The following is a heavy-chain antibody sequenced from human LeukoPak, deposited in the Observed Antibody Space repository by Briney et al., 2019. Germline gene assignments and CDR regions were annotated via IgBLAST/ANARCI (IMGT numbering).Heavy chain of an antibody. J-gene: IGHJ5*02. D-gene: IGHD6-19*01. CDR2: IYTSGST. Sequence: SETLSLTCTVSGGSISSYYWSWIRQPPGKGLEWIGRIYTSGSTNYNPSLKSRVTMSVDTSKNQFSLKLGSVTAADTAVYYCARDPAHSSGWPSGWFDPWGQGTLVTVSS. V-gene: IGHV4-4*07. CDR1: GGSISSYY. CDR3: ARDPAHSSGWPSGWFDP.